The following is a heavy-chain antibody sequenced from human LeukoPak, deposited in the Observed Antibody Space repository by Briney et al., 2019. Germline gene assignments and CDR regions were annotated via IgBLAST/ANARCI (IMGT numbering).Heavy chain of an antibody. CDR1: RFTFSTFA. Sequence: PGGSLTLSCAASRFTFSTFAMIWVRQPPGKGLEWVSSIFPSGGEINYADFVRGRFTISRDNSKSTLSLQMNSLRAEDTAIYYCATYRQVLLPFESWGQGTLVTVSS. D-gene: IGHD2-8*02. J-gene: IGHJ4*02. CDR3: ATYRQVLLPFES. V-gene: IGHV3-23*01. CDR2: IFPSGGEI.